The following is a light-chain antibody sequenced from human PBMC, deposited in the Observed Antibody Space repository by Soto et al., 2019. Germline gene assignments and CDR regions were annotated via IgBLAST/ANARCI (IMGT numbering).Light chain of an antibody. CDR1: QSLLHSNGYNY. CDR3: MQALQAPPT. V-gene: IGKV2-28*01. J-gene: IGKJ2*01. CDR2: LGS. Sequence: DIVMTQSPLSLPVTPGEPASISCRSSQSLLHSNGYNYLDWYLQKPGQSPQLLIYLGSNRASGVPDRFSGSGSRTDFTLKISRVEAEDVGVYYCMQALQAPPTFGQGTKLEIK.